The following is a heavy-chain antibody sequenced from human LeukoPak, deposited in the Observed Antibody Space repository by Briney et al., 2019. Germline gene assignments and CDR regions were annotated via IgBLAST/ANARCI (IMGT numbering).Heavy chain of an antibody. CDR2: IIPILGIA. Sequence: SVKVSCKASGGTFSSYAISWVRQAPGQGLEWMGRIIPILGIANYAQKFQGRVTITADKSTSTAYMELSSLRSEDTAVYYCARERGGYCSSTSCQEAFDIWGQGTMVTVSS. V-gene: IGHV1-69*04. J-gene: IGHJ3*02. CDR1: GGTFSSYA. CDR3: ARERGGYCSSTSCQEAFDI. D-gene: IGHD2-2*01.